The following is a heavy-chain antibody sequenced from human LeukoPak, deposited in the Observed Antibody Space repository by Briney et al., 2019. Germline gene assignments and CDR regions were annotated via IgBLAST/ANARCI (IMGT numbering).Heavy chain of an antibody. J-gene: IGHJ5*02. CDR2: IYTSGST. Sequence: SETLPLTCTVSGGSISSYYWSWIRQPPGKGLEWIGYIYTSGSTNYNPSLKSRVTISVDTSKNQFSLKLSSVTAADTAVYYCARRIAARGWFDPWGQGTLVTVSS. CDR1: GGSISSYY. D-gene: IGHD6-6*01. V-gene: IGHV4-4*09. CDR3: ARRIAARGWFDP.